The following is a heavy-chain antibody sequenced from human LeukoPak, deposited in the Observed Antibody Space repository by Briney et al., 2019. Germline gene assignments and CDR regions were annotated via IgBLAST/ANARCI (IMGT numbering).Heavy chain of an antibody. CDR3: ARDLGGRYFDWSGVWYFDL. CDR2: IYYSGST. Sequence: SQTLSLTCTVSGGSISSGDYYWSWIRQPPGKGLEWIGYIYYSGSTYYNPSLKSRVTISVDTSKNQFSLKLSSVTAADTAVYYCARDLGGRYFDWSGVWYFDLWGRGTLVTVSS. D-gene: IGHD3-9*01. J-gene: IGHJ2*01. CDR1: GGSISSGDYY. V-gene: IGHV4-30-4*08.